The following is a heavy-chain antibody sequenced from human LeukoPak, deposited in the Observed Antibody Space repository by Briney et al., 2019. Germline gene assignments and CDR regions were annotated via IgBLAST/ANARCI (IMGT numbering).Heavy chain of an antibody. CDR3: ARDPDISSSPEFP. J-gene: IGHJ5*02. V-gene: IGHV3-7*01. CDR2: IKQEGNEK. Sequence: PGGSLRLSCAVSGFTFSSYWMSWVRQAPGKGLEWVAHIKQEGNEKYYVDSVKGRFTISRDNAKNSLYLQMNSLRAEDTAVYYCARDPDISSSPEFPWGQGTLVTVSS. CDR1: GFTFSSYW. D-gene: IGHD6-6*01.